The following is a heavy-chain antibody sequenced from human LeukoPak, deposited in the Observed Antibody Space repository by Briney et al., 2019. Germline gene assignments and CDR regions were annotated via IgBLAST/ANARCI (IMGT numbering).Heavy chain of an antibody. CDR3: ARSGSYAAFDY. Sequence: GGSLRLSCAASGFTFSDYYMSWVRQAPGKGLEWVSSISSSSSYIYYADSVKGRFTISRDNAKNSLYLQMNSLRAEDTAVYYCARSGSYAAFDYWGQGTLVTVSS. V-gene: IGHV3-21*01. CDR2: ISSSSSYI. CDR1: GFTFSDYY. D-gene: IGHD1-26*01. J-gene: IGHJ4*02.